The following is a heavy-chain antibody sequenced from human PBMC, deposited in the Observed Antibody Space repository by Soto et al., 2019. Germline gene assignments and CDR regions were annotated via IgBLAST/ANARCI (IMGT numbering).Heavy chain of an antibody. Sequence: PGESLKISCTGSGYRFAGYWITWVRQKTGKGLEWMGRIDPSDSQTYYSPSFRGHVTISATKSITTVFLQWSSLRASDTAMYYCARQIYDSDTGPNFQYYFDSWGQGTPVTVSS. V-gene: IGHV5-10-1*01. CDR2: IDPSDSQT. CDR3: ARQIYDSDTGPNFQYYFDS. CDR1: GYRFAGYW. J-gene: IGHJ4*02. D-gene: IGHD3-22*01.